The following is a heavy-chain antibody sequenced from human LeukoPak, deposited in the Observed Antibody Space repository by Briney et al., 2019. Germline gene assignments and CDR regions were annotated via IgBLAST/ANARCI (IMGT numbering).Heavy chain of an antibody. D-gene: IGHD4-17*01. V-gene: IGHV3-33*01. Sequence: GGSLRLSCAASGFTFSSYGMHWVRQAPGKGLERVAVIWYDGSNKYYADSVKGRFTISRDNSKNTLYLQMNSLTAEDTAVYYCARDPDYGRTDYWGQGTLVTVSS. CDR3: ARDPDYGRTDY. CDR1: GFTFSSYG. CDR2: IWYDGSNK. J-gene: IGHJ4*02.